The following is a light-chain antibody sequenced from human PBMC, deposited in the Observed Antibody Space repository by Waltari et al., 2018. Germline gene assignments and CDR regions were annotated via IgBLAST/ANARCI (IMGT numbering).Light chain of an antibody. CDR1: SSNIGSNT. J-gene: IGLJ3*02. Sequence: QSVLTQPPSASGTPGQRATISCFGSSSNIGSNTVNWYQQVPGTAPKLLIYINKQRPSGVPDRFSGSKSGTSASLAISGLQSEDEADYSCAAWDDSLNAWVFGGGTKLTVL. V-gene: IGLV1-44*01. CDR3: AAWDDSLNAWV. CDR2: INK.